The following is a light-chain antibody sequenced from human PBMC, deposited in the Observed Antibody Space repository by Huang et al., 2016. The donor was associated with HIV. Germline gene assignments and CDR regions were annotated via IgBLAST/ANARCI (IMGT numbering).Light chain of an antibody. CDR2: WAS. V-gene: IGKV4-1*01. J-gene: IGKJ4*01. CDR3: QQYYSTPLT. CDR1: QSVLYMSNNKNY. Sequence: DIVMTQSPDSLAVSLGERATVNCKSSQSVLYMSNNKNYIAWYQQKPGQPPKLLIYWASTRESGVPDRFSGSGSGTDLTLTISSLQAEDVAVYYCQQYYSTPLTFGGGTKVEIK.